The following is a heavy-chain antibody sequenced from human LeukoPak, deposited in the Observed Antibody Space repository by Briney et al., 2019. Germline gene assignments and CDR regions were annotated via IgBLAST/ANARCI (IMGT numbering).Heavy chain of an antibody. D-gene: IGHD6-13*01. CDR2: IYYSGST. Sequence: PSETLSLTCTVSGGSISSSNYYWGWIRQPPGKGLEWIGSIYYSGSTYYNPSLKSRVTISVDTSKNQFSLKLSSVAAADTAVYYCARHWGYGSSWYPSWYYYYYMDVWGKGTTVTVSS. V-gene: IGHV4-39*01. J-gene: IGHJ6*03. CDR1: GGSISSSNYY. CDR3: ARHWGYGSSWYPSWYYYYYMDV.